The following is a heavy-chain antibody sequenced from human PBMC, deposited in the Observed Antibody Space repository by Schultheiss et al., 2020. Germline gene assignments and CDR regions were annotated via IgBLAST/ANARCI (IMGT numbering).Heavy chain of an antibody. Sequence: GGSLRLSCAASGFTFSSYSMHWVRQAPGKGLEWVAVISYDGSNKYYADSVKGRFTISRDNSKNTLYLQMNSLRAEDTAVYYCARRTTHYYYYYMDVWGKGTTVTVSS. V-gene: IGHV3-30*03. CDR1: GFTFSSYS. CDR2: ISYDGSNK. J-gene: IGHJ6*03. CDR3: ARRTTHYYYYYMDV. D-gene: IGHD2-2*01.